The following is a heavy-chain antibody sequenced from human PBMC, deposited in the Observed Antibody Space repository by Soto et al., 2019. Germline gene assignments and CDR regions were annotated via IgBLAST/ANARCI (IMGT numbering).Heavy chain of an antibody. CDR1: GFSVSRNY. D-gene: IGHD3-10*01. J-gene: IGHJ4*02. CDR3: ARVPGRL. CDR2: VYSGGAT. V-gene: IGHV3-53*02. Sequence: QLVETGGGLIQPGTSLTLSCAASGFSVSRNYMTWVRQAPGKGLEWVSFVYSGGATFYADSVKGRFIFSRDDSQNTMYLQMNNPRAEDTAVYYCARVPGRLWGRGTLVTVAS.